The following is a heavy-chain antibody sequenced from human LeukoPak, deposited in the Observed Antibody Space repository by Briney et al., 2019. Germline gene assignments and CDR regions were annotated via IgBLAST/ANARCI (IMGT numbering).Heavy chain of an antibody. CDR1: GFTFSSYA. CDR2: ISAGGDTT. D-gene: IGHD2-8*02. CDR3: TKDLAVYSSREKYNWFDP. Sequence: GGSLRHSCAASGFTFSSYAMSWVRQAPGKGLEWVSAISAGGDTTHYADSVKGRFTISRDNPKNTLFLQMNSLRAEDTAVYYCTKDLAVYSSREKYNWFDPWGLGTLVTVSS. V-gene: IGHV3-23*01. J-gene: IGHJ5*02.